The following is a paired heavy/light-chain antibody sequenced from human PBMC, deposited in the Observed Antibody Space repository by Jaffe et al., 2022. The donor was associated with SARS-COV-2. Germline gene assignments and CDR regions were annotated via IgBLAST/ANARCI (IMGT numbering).Light chain of an antibody. CDR2: WAS. V-gene: IGKV4-1*01. CDR1: QSVLYSSNNKNY. CDR3: QQYYTTPLT. J-gene: IGKJ4*01. Sequence: DIVMTQSPDSLAVSLGERATINCKSSQSVLYSSNNKNYLAWYQQKPGQPPKLLIYWASTRESGVPDRFSGSGSGTDFTLTISSLQAEDVAVYYCQQYYTTPLTFGGGTKVEIK.
Heavy chain of an antibody. CDR2: FSDSGGFT. CDR3: AKSYSGSSLSSSDF. Sequence: EVQLVESGGGLVQPGGSLRLSCAASGFTFSSYAMSWVRQAPGKGLEWVSTFSDSGGFTYYADSVKGRFTISRDNSKNTLYVQMNSLRAEDTAVYYCAKSYSGSSLSSSDFWGQGTLVTVSS. V-gene: IGHV3-23*04. CDR1: GFTFSSYA. D-gene: IGHD1-26*01. J-gene: IGHJ4*02.